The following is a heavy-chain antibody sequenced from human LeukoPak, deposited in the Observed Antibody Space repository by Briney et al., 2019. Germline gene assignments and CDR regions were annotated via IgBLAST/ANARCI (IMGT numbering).Heavy chain of an antibody. V-gene: IGHV4-4*02. J-gene: IGHJ4*02. D-gene: IGHD3-22*01. CDR3: AREVASVTRYYYDSSGYYY. CDR1: GGSISSSNW. Sequence: SETLSLTCAVSGGSISSSNWWNWVRQTPGKGLEWIGEIYHRGNTHYNPSLKSRVTMSVDTSTNQFSLRVNSVTAADTAVYYCAREVASVTRYYYDSSGYYYWGQGTLVTVSS. CDR2: IYHRGNT.